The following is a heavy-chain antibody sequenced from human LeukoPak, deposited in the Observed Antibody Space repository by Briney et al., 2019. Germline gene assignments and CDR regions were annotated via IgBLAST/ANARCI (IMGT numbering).Heavy chain of an antibody. CDR1: GYSISSGYY. Sequence: PSGTLSLTCAVSGYSISSGYYWGWLRQPPGKGLEGFGSIYHSGSTYYKPSLKRRVTISVDTAQNQFSLKLSSVTAADTALCSCSRHVICSGSLNALEIWGKGTMVTVSS. J-gene: IGHJ3*02. D-gene: IGHD6-19*01. V-gene: IGHV4-38-2*01. CDR2: IYHSGST. CDR3: SRHVICSGSLNALEI.